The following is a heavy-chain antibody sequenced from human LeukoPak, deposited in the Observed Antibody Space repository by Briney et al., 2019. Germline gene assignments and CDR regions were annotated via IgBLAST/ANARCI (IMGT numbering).Heavy chain of an antibody. CDR1: GGTFNIYA. CDR3: ASVLSGIAVAGSFDP. D-gene: IGHD6-19*01. V-gene: IGHV1-69*04. Sequence: GASVTVSYKPSGGTFNIYAISWVRQAPGQGLEWMGRIIPILGIANYAQKFQGRVTITADKSTSTAYMELSSLRSEDTAVYYCASVLSGIAVAGSFDPWGQGTLVTVSS. J-gene: IGHJ5*02. CDR2: IIPILGIA.